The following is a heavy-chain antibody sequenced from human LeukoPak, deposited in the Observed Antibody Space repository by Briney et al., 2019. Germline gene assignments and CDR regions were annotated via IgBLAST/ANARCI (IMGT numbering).Heavy chain of an antibody. CDR3: ARDFDY. V-gene: IGHV4-59*01. Sequence: SETLSLTCTVSGGSISSYYWSWIRQPPGKGLEWIGYIYYSGSTNYNPSLKSRVAISVDTSKNQFSLKLSSVTAADTAVYYCARDFDYWGQGTLVTVSS. CDR1: GGSISSYY. CDR2: IYYSGST. J-gene: IGHJ4*02.